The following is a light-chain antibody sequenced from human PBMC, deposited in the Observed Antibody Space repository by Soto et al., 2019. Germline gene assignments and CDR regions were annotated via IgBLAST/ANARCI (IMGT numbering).Light chain of an antibody. J-gene: IGKJ2*01. V-gene: IGKV4-1*01. CDR2: WAS. CDR1: QSVLYSSNNKNY. CDR3: QQYESTPPT. Sequence: DIVMTQSPDSLAVSLGXRXTIXCXSXQSVLYSSNNKNYLAWYQQRPGQPPKLLIYWASTRESGVPDRFSGSGSGTDFTLTITSLQAEDVAVYYCQQYESTPPTFGQGTKLEIK.